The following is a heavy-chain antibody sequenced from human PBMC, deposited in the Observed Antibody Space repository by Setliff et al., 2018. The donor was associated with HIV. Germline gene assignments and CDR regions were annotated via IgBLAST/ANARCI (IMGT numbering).Heavy chain of an antibody. D-gene: IGHD6-6*01. J-gene: IGHJ6*02. CDR1: GFTFSSYR. CDR3: TRELNGHTSSHYYFGLDV. CDR2: IKTAASVT. V-gene: IGHV3-74*01. Sequence: GGSLRLSCAASGFTFSSYRMHWVRQTPGKGLVWVSRIKTAASVTSYADSVKGRFTISRDNSKNTLYLQMNSLRAGDTAVYYCTRELNGHTSSHYYFGLDVWGQGTTVTVSS.